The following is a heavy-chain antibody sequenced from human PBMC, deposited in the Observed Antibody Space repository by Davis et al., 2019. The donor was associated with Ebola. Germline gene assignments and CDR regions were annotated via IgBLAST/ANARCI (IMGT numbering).Heavy chain of an antibody. CDR3: ARLLVGRVAGGSIDH. V-gene: IGHV4-39*01. J-gene: IGHJ4*02. CDR1: GGSVRRSSHY. CDR2: LYDSRST. Sequence: SETLSLTCSVSGGSVRRSSHYWGWIRQPPGKGLEWIGTLYDSRSTNYKVSLRSRVTIFVDSSKNQFSLRLSSVTAADTAVYYCARLLVGRVAGGSIDHWGQGTLVTVSS. D-gene: IGHD1-26*01.